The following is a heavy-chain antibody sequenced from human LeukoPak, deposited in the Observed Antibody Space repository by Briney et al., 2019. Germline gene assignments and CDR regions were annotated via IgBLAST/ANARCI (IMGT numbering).Heavy chain of an antibody. V-gene: IGHV3-30*18. J-gene: IGHJ4*02. CDR1: GFTFSSYG. CDR2: ISYDGSNK. CDR3: ANLAVAGHFDY. Sequence: GGSLRLSCAASGFTFSSYGMHWVRQAPGKGLEWVAVISYDGSNKYYADSVKGRFTISRDNSKNTLYLQMNSLRAEDTAVYYRANLAVAGHFDYWGQGTLVTVSS. D-gene: IGHD6-19*01.